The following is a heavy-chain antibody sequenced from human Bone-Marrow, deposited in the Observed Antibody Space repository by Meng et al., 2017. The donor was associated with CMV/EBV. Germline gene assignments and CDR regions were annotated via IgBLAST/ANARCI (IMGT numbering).Heavy chain of an antibody. V-gene: IGHV3-21*01. Sequence: GESLKISCAASGFTFSVFRMNWVRQTPAKGLEWVSSIDTSSNYIYYADSVQGRFTISRDNAKNSLHLQINSLRVEDTAVYYCAGGEGWFYHCGQGTLVTVSS. CDR1: GFTFSVFR. CDR3: AGGEGWFYH. J-gene: IGHJ5*02. CDR2: IDTSSNYI. D-gene: IGHD1-26*01.